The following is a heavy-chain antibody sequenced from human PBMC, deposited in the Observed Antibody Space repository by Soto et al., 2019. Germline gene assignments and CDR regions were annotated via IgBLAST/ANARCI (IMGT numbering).Heavy chain of an antibody. J-gene: IGHJ4*02. CDR1: GFTFRSYR. CDR3: ARWSSGYHFPPYFDH. V-gene: IGHV3-7*03. CDR2: INEDRTEK. D-gene: IGHD3-22*01. Sequence: GXLRVSSVACGFTFRSYRMNGVLQAPGTGLEWVANINEDRTEKYHVDSLKGRLTIPRDKDKNSLYLQMNTLRAEDTAVCYCARWSSGYHFPPYFDHWGQGTLVTV.